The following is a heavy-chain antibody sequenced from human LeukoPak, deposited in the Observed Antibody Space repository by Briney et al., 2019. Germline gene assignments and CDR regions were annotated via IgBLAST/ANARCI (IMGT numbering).Heavy chain of an antibody. CDR3: ARGGSPVGATNDY. J-gene: IGHJ4*02. CDR2: INHSGST. D-gene: IGHD1-26*01. Sequence: SETLSLTCAVYGGSFSGYYWSWLRQPPGKGLEWIGEINHSGSTNYNAPLKSRVTISVDTSKNQFSLKLSSLTAADTAVYYCARGGSPVGATNDYWGQGTLVTVSS. V-gene: IGHV4-34*01. CDR1: GGSFSGYY.